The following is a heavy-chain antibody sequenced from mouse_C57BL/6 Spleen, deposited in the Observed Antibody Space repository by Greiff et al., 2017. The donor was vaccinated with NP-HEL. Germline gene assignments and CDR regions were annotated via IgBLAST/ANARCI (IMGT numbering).Heavy chain of an antibody. J-gene: IGHJ2*01. Sequence: QVQLKQPGAELVKPGASVKVSCKASGYTFTSYWMHWVKQRPGQGLEWIGRIHPSDSDTNYNQKFKGKATLTVDKSSSTAYMQLSSLTSEDSAVYYCAFITTVVAPFDCWGQGTTLTVSS. CDR1: GYTFTSYW. V-gene: IGHV1-74*01. CDR3: AFITTVVAPFDC. D-gene: IGHD1-1*01. CDR2: IHPSDSDT.